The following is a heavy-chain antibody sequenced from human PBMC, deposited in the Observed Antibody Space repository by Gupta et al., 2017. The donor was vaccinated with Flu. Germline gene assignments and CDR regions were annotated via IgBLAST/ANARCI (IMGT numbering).Heavy chain of an antibody. CDR1: GSAISSGYY. V-gene: IGHV4-38-2*01. CDR3: VRANSFYDTGWYFLDY. D-gene: IGHD6-19*01. J-gene: IGHJ4*02. Sequence: QVQLQESGPGLVKPSETLSLTCAVSGSAISSGYYWGWIRQSPGKGLEWMGSIFHTGSTIDNPSLHSRVTMSVATSKNQFSLRLSSVTTADTAVYYCVRANSFYDTGWYFLDYWGQGTLVTVSS. CDR2: IFHTGST.